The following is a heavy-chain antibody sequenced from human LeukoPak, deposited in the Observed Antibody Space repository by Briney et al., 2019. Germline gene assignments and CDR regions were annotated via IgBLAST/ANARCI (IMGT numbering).Heavy chain of an antibody. Sequence: GGSLRLSCAASGFTSSSFWMNWVRQAPGKGLEWVSSIGGIGASTYYADSVKGRFTISRDNSKNTLYLQMNSLRAEDTALYYCAKAAYGDYVNWFDPWGQGILVIVSS. D-gene: IGHD4-17*01. V-gene: IGHV3-23*01. J-gene: IGHJ5*02. CDR3: AKAAYGDYVNWFDP. CDR1: GFTSSSFW. CDR2: IGGIGAST.